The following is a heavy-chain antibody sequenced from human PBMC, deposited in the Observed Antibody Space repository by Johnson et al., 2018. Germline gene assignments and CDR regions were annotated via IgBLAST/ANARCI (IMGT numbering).Heavy chain of an antibody. CDR3: ARSIAAAGSPYYGMDV. CDR1: GYTFTSYY. Sequence: QVQLVQSGAEVKKPGASVKVSCKASGYTFTSYYMHWVRQAPGQGLEWMGIINPSGGSTSYAQKFQGRVTMTRDTSTSTVYMALSSLRSEDTAVYYCARSIAAAGSPYYGMDVWGQGTTVTVSS. J-gene: IGHJ6*02. D-gene: IGHD6-13*01. CDR2: INPSGGST. V-gene: IGHV1-46*01.